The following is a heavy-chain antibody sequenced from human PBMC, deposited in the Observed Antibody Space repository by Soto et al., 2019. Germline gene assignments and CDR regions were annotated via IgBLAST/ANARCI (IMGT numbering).Heavy chain of an antibody. J-gene: IGHJ4*02. Sequence: QVQLQESGPGLVKPSGTLSLNCAVSGGSIGSSNWWSWVRQPPGKGLEWIGEIYHSGSTNYNPSLQSRVTISVDKSKNQFSLKLNSMTAADTAVYYCARVMEMATIFESWGQGTLVTVSS. D-gene: IGHD5-12*01. CDR1: GGSIGSSNW. CDR3: ARVMEMATIFES. CDR2: IYHSGST. V-gene: IGHV4-4*02.